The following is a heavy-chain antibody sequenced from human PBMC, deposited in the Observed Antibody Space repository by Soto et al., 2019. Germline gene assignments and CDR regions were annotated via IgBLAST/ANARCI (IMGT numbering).Heavy chain of an antibody. CDR2: ISGNGIAT. Sequence: GGSLTLSREASGFIFSDHAMSWVRQAPGKGLAWVSAISGNGIATYYADSVKGRFTISRDNSKNTLYLQMNRLRADDTAVYYCARDAISMVRGTNNWFDRWGKGTLVTVSS. CDR3: ARDAISMVRGTNNWFDR. V-gene: IGHV3-23*01. D-gene: IGHD3-10*01. J-gene: IGHJ5*02. CDR1: GFIFSDHA.